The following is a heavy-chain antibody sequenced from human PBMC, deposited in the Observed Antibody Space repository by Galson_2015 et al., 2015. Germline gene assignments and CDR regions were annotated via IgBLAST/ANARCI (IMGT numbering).Heavy chain of an antibody. Sequence: SVKVSCKASGFTFTSSAMQWVRQARGQRLEWIGWIVVGSGNTNYAQKFQERVTITRDMSTSTAYMELSSLRSEDTAVYYCAAASLAAYDFWSGYPPYYFDYWGQGTLVTVSS. CDR1: GFTFTSSA. D-gene: IGHD3-3*01. CDR2: IVVGSGNT. CDR3: AAASLAAYDFWSGYPPYYFDY. V-gene: IGHV1-58*02. J-gene: IGHJ4*02.